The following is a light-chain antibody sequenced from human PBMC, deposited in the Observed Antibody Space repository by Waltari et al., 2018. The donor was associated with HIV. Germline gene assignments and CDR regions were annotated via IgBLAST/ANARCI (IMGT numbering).Light chain of an antibody. CDR2: AAS. CDR1: QSISSY. J-gene: IGKJ2*01. Sequence: DIQMTQSPSSLSASVGDRVTITCRASQSISSYLNWYQQKPGKAPKLLIYAASNLQTGVPSRFSGSGSGTEFTLTISSLQPEDFATYYCQQYNSYSMYTFGQGTKLEIK. CDR3: QQYNSYSMYT. V-gene: IGKV1-39*01.